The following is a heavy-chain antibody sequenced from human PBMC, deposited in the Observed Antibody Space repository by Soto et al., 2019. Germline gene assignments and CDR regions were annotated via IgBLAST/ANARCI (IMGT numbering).Heavy chain of an antibody. V-gene: IGHV3-49*03. J-gene: IGHJ4*02. Sequence: GGSLRLSCTASGFTFGDYAMSWFRQAPGKGLEWVGFIRSKAYGGTTEYAASVKGRFTISRDDSKSIVYLQMNSLKTEDTAVYYCTTTAPLSDHFDYWGQGTLVTVSS. CDR2: IRSKAYGGTT. D-gene: IGHD5-18*01. CDR1: GFTFGDYA. CDR3: TTTAPLSDHFDY.